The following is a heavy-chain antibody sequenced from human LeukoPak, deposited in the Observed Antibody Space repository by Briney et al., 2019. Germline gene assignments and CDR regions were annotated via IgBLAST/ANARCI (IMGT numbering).Heavy chain of an antibody. D-gene: IGHD6-19*01. CDR3: AKDGYSSGWVNWFDP. Sequence: GGSLRLSCAASGFTFSSYSMNWVRQAPGKGLEWVSGISGSGGSTYYADSVKGRFTISGDNSKNTLYVQMNSLRAEDTAVYYCAKDGYSSGWVNWFDPWGQGTQVTVSS. CDR2: ISGSGGST. J-gene: IGHJ5*02. CDR1: GFTFSSYS. V-gene: IGHV3-23*01.